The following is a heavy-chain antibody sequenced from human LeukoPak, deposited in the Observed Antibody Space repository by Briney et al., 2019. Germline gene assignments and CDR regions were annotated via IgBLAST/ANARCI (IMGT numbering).Heavy chain of an antibody. CDR1: GGSFSGYY. D-gene: IGHD3-22*01. Sequence: KPSETLSLTCAVYGGSFSGYYWRWIRQPSGKGLEWIGYIYYSGSTNYNPSLKSRVTISVDTSKNQFSLKLSSVTAADTAVYYCARGKYYDSSGYYFDYWGQGTLVTVSS. CDR3: ARGKYYDSSGYYFDY. V-gene: IGHV4-59*01. J-gene: IGHJ4*02. CDR2: IYYSGST.